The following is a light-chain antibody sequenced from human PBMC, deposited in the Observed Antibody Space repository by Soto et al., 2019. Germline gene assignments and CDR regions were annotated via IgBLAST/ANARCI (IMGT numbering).Light chain of an antibody. Sequence: DIVMTHSPDSLAVSLGERAAINCRSSRSLLYISNNKNYLTWYQHKPGQPPKLLIYWASTRKSGVPDRFSGSGSGTDFTLTISSLQAEDVAVYYCQQYYSIPPTFGGGTKVDIK. CDR2: WAS. V-gene: IGKV4-1*01. CDR1: RSLLYISNNKNY. J-gene: IGKJ4*01. CDR3: QQYYSIPPT.